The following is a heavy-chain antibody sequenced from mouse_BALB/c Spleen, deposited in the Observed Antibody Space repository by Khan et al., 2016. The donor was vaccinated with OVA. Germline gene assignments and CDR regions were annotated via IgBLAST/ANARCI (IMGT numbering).Heavy chain of an antibody. CDR3: TRDRIDY. V-gene: IGHV1-7*01. CDR1: GYTFTTYW. Sequence: VQLQQSGAELAKPGASVKMSCKASGYTFTTYWMHWVQQRPGQGLEWIGYINPTSGYTDYNEKFKDRATLSADKSSSTADMQLSSLTSEDSAVYYCTRDRIDYWGQGTTLTVSS. CDR2: INPTSGYT. J-gene: IGHJ2*01.